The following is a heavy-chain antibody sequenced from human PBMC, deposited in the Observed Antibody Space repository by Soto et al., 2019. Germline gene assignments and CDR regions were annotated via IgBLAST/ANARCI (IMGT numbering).Heavy chain of an antibody. Sequence: SETLSLTCTVSGGSVTNSSYYWGWIRQSPGKGLEWIGSVYYRGRSYSKSSVKSRVTISVGTSKNRFSLSLNSVTASDTAVYFCVSQRTTVPTQAYFDYWGPGALVTVSS. CDR3: VSQRTTVPTQAYFDY. V-gene: IGHV4-39*01. D-gene: IGHD4-17*01. J-gene: IGHJ4*02. CDR1: GGSVTNSSYY. CDR2: VYYRGRS.